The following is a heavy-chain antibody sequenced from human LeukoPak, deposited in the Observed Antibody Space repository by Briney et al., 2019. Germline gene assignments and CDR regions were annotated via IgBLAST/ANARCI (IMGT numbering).Heavy chain of an antibody. V-gene: IGHV5-10-1*01. CDR3: VRQPPGVYDTTQNWFDP. CDR2: IAPSDSYT. Sequence: KPGESLKISCKGSGYSFTSYWIGWVRQVPGKGLEWMGRIAPSDSYTNYNPSFEGHVTMSVEKSITTVYLQWSSLKASDTAMYYCVRQPPGVYDTTQNWFDPWGQGTLVTVSS. D-gene: IGHD3-22*01. CDR1: GYSFTSYW. J-gene: IGHJ5*02.